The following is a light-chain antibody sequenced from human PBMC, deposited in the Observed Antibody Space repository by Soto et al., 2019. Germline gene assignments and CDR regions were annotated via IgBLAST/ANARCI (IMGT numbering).Light chain of an antibody. CDR3: QQSDTTPYT. V-gene: IGKV4-1*01. Sequence: DIVMTQSPDSLAVSLGERATINCKSSQSLFYSSNNMTYLAWYQQRPGQPPKLLIYWTSARGSGVPDRFSGSGSGTSFTLSISSLQAEDVAVYYCQQSDTTPYTFGQGTKLDI. CDR1: QSLFYSSNNMTY. CDR2: WTS. J-gene: IGKJ2*01.